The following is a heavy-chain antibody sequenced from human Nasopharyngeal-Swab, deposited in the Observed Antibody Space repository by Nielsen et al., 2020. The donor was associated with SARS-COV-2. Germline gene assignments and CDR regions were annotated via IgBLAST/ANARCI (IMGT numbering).Heavy chain of an antibody. V-gene: IGHV4-30-4*01. CDR2: IYYSGST. CDR1: GGSISSGDYY. Sequence: SETLSLTCTVSGGSISSGDYYWSWIRQPPGKGLEWIGNIYYSGSTYYNPSLKSRVTISVDTSQNQFSLNLSSVTAADTAVYYCARVSGTNYSYGMDVWGQGTTVTVSS. J-gene: IGHJ6*02. CDR3: ARVSGTNYSYGMDV. D-gene: IGHD1-7*01.